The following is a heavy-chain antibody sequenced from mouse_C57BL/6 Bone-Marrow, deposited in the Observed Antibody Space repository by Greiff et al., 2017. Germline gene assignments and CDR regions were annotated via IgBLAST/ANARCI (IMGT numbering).Heavy chain of an antibody. V-gene: IGHV14-1*01. J-gene: IGHJ4*01. D-gene: IGHD2-4*01. Sequence: VQLQQSGAELVRPGASVKLSCTASGFNIKDYYMHWVKQRPEQGLEWIGRIDPEDGDTEYAPKFQGKATMTADTSSNTAYLQLSSLTSEDTAVYYCTADRYYDYDAGLYYYAMDYWGQGTSVTVSS. CDR3: TADRYYDYDAGLYYYAMDY. CDR2: IDPEDGDT. CDR1: GFNIKDYY.